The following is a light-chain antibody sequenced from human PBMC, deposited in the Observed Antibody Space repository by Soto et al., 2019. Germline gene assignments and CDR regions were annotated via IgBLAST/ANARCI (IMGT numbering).Light chain of an antibody. CDR2: DVT. V-gene: IGLV2-14*03. CDR1: SSDVGGYNY. J-gene: IGLJ1*01. CDR3: SSYASSSSLV. Sequence: QSALTQPVSGSGSPGQSITISCTGTSSDVGGYNYVSWYQQHPDIAPKLMIYDVTNRPSGVSNRFSGSKSGNTASLTISGLQAEDEADYYCSSYASSSSLVFGTGTRSPS.